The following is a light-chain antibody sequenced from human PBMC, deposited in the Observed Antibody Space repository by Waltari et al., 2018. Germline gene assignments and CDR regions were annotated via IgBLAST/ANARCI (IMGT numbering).Light chain of an antibody. CDR2: GAS. CDR1: QRVSSN. CDR3: QQYNDWPPLT. Sequence: ETVLTQSPATLSVSPGARPTLACMASQRVSSNLAWYQQKPGQPPRLLIYGASTRATGIPAMFSGSGSGTEFTLTISSLQSEDFAVYYCQQYNDWPPLTFGGGTKVEIK. V-gene: IGKV3-15*01. J-gene: IGKJ4*01.